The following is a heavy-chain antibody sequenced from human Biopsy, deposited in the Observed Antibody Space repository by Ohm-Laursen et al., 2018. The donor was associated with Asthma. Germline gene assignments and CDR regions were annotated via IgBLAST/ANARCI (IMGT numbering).Heavy chain of an antibody. D-gene: IGHD3-22*01. Sequence: TLSLTCTVSGGSVSSGSHYWTWIRQHPGKGLEWIGFIYYSGSTYYNPPLKSRVSISIDTSKNQFSLKLSSVTAADTAVYYCARAQDYYDSRGYYRSFDYWGQGTLVTVSS. CDR1: GGSVSSGSHY. CDR3: ARAQDYYDSRGYYRSFDY. V-gene: IGHV4-31*03. CDR2: IYYSGST. J-gene: IGHJ4*02.